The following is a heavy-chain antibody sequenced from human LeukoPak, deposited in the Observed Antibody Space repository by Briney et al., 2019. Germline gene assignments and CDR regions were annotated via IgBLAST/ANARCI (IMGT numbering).Heavy chain of an antibody. CDR3: ARVIEDSSGYHDAFDI. CDR1: GCSISGGGYS. Sequence: SETLSLTCAVYGCSISGGGYSWSWIRQPPGKGLEWIRYIYHSGSTYYNPSLKSRVTISVDRSKNQFSLKLSSVTAADTAVYYCARVIEDSSGYHDAFDIWGRGTMVTVSS. CDR2: IYHSGST. D-gene: IGHD3-22*01. V-gene: IGHV4-30-2*01. J-gene: IGHJ3*02.